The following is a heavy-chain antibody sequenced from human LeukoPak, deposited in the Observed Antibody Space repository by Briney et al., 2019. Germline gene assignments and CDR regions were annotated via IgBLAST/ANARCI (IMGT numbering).Heavy chain of an antibody. D-gene: IGHD6-6*01. Sequence: PGGSLRLSCAASGFTFSSYGMHWVRQAPGKGLEWVAFIRYDGSNKYYADSVKGRFTISRDNSKNTLYLQMNSLRAEDTAVYYCAKDGGIAARQGFSYWGQGTLVTVSS. J-gene: IGHJ4*02. CDR3: AKDGGIAARQGFSY. V-gene: IGHV3-30*02. CDR2: IRYDGSNK. CDR1: GFTFSSYG.